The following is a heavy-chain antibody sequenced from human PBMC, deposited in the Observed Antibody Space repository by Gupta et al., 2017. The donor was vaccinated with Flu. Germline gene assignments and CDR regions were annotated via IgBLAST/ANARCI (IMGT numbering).Heavy chain of an antibody. CDR3: ARNRGWQQFDY. CDR2: IAGDDSVK. V-gene: IGHV3-7*01. Sequence: EAPLVESGGGLVQPGGSLILSCVVSGFTSRSYWMLGVRQAPGKGLEWVANIAGDDSVKNYADSVKGRFTISRDDAKNSLYLQMNSLRAEDTAVYYCARNRGWQQFDYGGQGALVTVSS. J-gene: IGHJ4*02. D-gene: IGHD3-10*01. CDR1: GFTSRSYW.